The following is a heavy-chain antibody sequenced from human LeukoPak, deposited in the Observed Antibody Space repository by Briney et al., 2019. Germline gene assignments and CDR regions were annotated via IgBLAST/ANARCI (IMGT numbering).Heavy chain of an antibody. V-gene: IGHV1-18*01. CDR2: ISAYNGNT. Sequence: ASVKVSCKASGYTFTSYGISWVRQAPGQGLEWMGWISAYNGNTNYAQKLQGRVTMTTDTSTSTAYMELRSLRSDDTAVYYCARDPGRVVIGLFDPWGQGTLVTVSS. J-gene: IGHJ5*02. CDR1: GYTFTSYG. D-gene: IGHD3-3*01. CDR3: ARDPGRVVIGLFDP.